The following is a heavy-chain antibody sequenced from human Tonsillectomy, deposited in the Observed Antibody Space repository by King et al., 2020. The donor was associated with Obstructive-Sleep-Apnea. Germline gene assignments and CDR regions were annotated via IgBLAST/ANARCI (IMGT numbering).Heavy chain of an antibody. J-gene: IGHJ2*01. CDR1: GFQFDDYA. D-gene: IGHD6-19*01. CDR3: AKASEAVAGLGFFDL. Sequence: DVQLVESGGGLVQPGRSLRLSCAASGFQFDDYAMHWVRQPPGKGLEWVSGITWNSGSIVYADSVKGRFTISRDNAKNSLYLQMSSMGREDTALYYWAKASEAVAGLGFFDLWGRGTLVTVSS. V-gene: IGHV3-9*01. CDR2: ITWNSGSI.